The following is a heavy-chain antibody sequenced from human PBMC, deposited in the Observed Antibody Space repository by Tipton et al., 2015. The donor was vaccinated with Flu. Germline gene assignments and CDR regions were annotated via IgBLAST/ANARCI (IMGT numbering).Heavy chain of an antibody. CDR3: VRHSSYSDSSGYIGPDDH. Sequence: QLVQSGAEVKEPGESLEISCEGSGYTFATSWIGWVRQMPGKGLEWVAIIYPGDSDTRYNPSFQGQVTISVDRSISTAYLQWGSLKASDTAIYYCVRHSSYSDSSGYIGPDDHWGQGTLVTVSS. CDR2: IYPGDSDT. CDR1: GYTFATSW. V-gene: IGHV5-51*01. J-gene: IGHJ4*02. D-gene: IGHD3-22*01.